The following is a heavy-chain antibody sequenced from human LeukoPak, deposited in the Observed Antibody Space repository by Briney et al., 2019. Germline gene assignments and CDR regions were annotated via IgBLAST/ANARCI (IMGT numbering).Heavy chain of an antibody. Sequence: PSETQSLTCAVSGGSISSGGDSWSRIRQHPGKGLEWIGYIYYSGSTYYNPSLKSRVTISVDTSKNQFSLKLSSVTAADTAVYYCARGGIAVAGMWAYYYYYGMDVWGQGTTVTVSS. V-gene: IGHV4-31*11. CDR2: IYYSGST. CDR1: GGSISSGGDS. J-gene: IGHJ6*02. CDR3: ARGGIAVAGMWAYYYYYGMDV. D-gene: IGHD6-19*01.